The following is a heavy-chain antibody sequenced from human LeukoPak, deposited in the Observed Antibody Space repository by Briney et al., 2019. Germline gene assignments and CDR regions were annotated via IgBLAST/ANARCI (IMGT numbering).Heavy chain of an antibody. J-gene: IGHJ6*04. D-gene: IGHD6-13*01. CDR3: ARHSSRWDYDYYGMDV. Sequence: GESLKISCMGSGYSFTSYWIGCVRQMPGKGLEWMGILYPGDSDTRYSPSFQGQVPISADKSISTAYLQWSSLKASDTAMYYCARHSSRWDYDYYGMDVWGKGTTVTVSS. CDR1: GYSFTSYW. CDR2: LYPGDSDT. V-gene: IGHV5-51*01.